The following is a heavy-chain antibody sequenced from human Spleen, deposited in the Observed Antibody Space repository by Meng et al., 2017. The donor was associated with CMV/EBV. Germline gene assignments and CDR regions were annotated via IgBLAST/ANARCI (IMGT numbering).Heavy chain of an antibody. CDR1: GFIFSRYA. D-gene: IGHD3-22*01. V-gene: IGHV3-30*04. CDR3: AKDIDYDRGSGMDV. CDR2: ISNDGRNT. Sequence: GESLKISCAASGFIFSRYAMHWVRQAPGKGLEWVAVISNDGRNTDYADSVRGRFTISRDNAKNSLYLQMNSLRAEDTALYYCAKDIDYDRGSGMDVWGQGTTVTVSS. J-gene: IGHJ6*02.